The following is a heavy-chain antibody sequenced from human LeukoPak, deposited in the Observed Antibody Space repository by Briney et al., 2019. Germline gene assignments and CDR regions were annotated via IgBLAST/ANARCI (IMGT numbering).Heavy chain of an antibody. J-gene: IGHJ4*02. Sequence: GGSLRLSCAASGFTFSHYSMHWVRQAPGKGLEYVSAINSNGDDTYYANSVKGRFTISRDNSKNTLYLQMGSLRDEDMAIYYCARDPGRSPDYWGQGTLVTVSS. D-gene: IGHD1-26*01. CDR2: INSNGDDT. CDR3: ARDPGRSPDY. V-gene: IGHV3-64*01. CDR1: GFTFSHYS.